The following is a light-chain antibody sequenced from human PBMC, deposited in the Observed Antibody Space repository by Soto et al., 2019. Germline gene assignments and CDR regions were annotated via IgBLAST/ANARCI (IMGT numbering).Light chain of an antibody. J-gene: IGLJ3*02. CDR1: SSNIGAGYD. CDR3: QSYDSSLSRDWV. V-gene: IGLV1-40*01. CDR2: GNS. Sequence: QSVLTQPPSVSGAPGQRVTISCTGSSSNIGAGYDVHWYQQLPGTAPKLLIYGNSNRPSGVPDRFSGSKSGTSASLAITGLQPEDEADYYCQSYDSSLSRDWVFGGGTKLTVL.